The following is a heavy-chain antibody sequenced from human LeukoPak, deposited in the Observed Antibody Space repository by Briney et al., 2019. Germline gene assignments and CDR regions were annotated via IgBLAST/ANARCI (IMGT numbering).Heavy chain of an antibody. CDR1: GFTFSDYY. D-gene: IGHD3-10*01. CDR2: ISSSGSTI. Sequence: GGSLTLSCAASGFTFSDYYMSWIRQAPGKGLEWVSDISSSGSTIYYADSVKGRFTISRDNAKNSLYLQMNSLRAEDTAVYYCASRSGSYYNWFDPWGQGTLVTVSS. J-gene: IGHJ5*02. V-gene: IGHV3-11*01. CDR3: ASRSGSYYNWFDP.